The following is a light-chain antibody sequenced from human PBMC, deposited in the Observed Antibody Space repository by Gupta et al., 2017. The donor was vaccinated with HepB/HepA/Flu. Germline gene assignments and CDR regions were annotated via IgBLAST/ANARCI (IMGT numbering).Light chain of an antibody. Sequence: IQMTQPPSSLSASVGDRVTITCRASQKTPNYLNWYQQKAGNAPKLLIYSTSSLQSGVPSRFSGSGTGTDFTLTISRLQSEDFATYYCQHRDNLPCTFGQGTKLEIK. J-gene: IGKJ2*02. CDR2: STS. V-gene: IGKV1-39*01. CDR3: QHRDNLPCT. CDR1: QKTPNY.